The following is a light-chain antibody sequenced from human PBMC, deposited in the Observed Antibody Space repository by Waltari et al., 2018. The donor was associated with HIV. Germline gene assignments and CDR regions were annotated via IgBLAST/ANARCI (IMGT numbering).Light chain of an antibody. CDR2: GTS. Sequence: VLTQSPATLSLSPGERATLSCRASRSVDSNYLAWYQHRPGQTPRLLIYGTSNRATGIPDRFTGGGYGADFTLSISSLEPDDFAVYYCQQYGSSFLTFGPGTKVEI. V-gene: IGKV3-20*01. CDR1: RSVDSNY. J-gene: IGKJ3*01. CDR3: QQYGSSFLT.